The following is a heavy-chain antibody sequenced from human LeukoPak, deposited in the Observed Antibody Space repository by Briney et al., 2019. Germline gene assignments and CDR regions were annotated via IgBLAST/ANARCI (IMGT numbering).Heavy chain of an antibody. CDR3: ARARYSSSWFFDY. D-gene: IGHD6-13*01. J-gene: IGHJ4*02. CDR2: INHSGST. CDR1: GGSFSGYY. Sequence: KPSETLSLTCAVYGGSFSGYYWSWIRQPPGKGLEWIGEINHSGSTNYNPSLKSRVTISVDTSKNQFSLKLSSVTAADTAIYTCARARYSSSWFFDYWGQGTLVTVSS. V-gene: IGHV4-34*01.